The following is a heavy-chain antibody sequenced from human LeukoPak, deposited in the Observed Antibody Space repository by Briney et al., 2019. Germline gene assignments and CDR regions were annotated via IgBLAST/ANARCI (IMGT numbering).Heavy chain of an antibody. CDR2: ISWNSGSI. Sequence: HXXXHAPXXXLEWVXGISWNSGSIGYADSVKGRFTISRDNAKNSLYLQMNSLRAEDTALYYCAKSRGYSYGYVPADAFDIWGQGTMVTVSS. D-gene: IGHD5-18*01. V-gene: IGHV3-9*01. J-gene: IGHJ3*02. CDR3: AKSRGYSYGYVPADAFDI.